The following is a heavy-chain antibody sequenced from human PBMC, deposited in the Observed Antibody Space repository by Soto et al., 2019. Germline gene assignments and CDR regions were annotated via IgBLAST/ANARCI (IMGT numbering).Heavy chain of an antibody. V-gene: IGHV3-15*07. CDR1: GFTFSNAW. J-gene: IGHJ4*01. CDR3: TTDSYITSVIIRFDY. CDR2: IKSKTDGGTT. D-gene: IGHD2-2*01. Sequence: EVQLVESGGGLVKPGGSLRLSCAASGFTFSNAWINWVRQAPGKGLEWVGRIKSKTDGGTTDFAAPVKGRFAISRDDSKNMVYLQMNILKTEDTAVYYCTTDSYITSVIIRFDYWGHGTLVTVSS.